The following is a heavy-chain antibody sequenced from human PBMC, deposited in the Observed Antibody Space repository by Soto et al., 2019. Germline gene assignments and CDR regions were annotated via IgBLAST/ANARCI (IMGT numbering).Heavy chain of an antibody. CDR3: ARQDTSGYAFDY. CDR1: GGSISSFD. Sequence: QVQLQESGPGLVKPSETLSLTCTVSGGSISSFDWNWIRRSPGKGLEWIGYISYSGSTNYNPSLKIRVTISVDTSKNQFSLKLSSVTAADTAVYYCARQDTSGYAFDYWGQGTLVTVSS. J-gene: IGHJ4*02. CDR2: ISYSGST. V-gene: IGHV4-59*08. D-gene: IGHD3-22*01.